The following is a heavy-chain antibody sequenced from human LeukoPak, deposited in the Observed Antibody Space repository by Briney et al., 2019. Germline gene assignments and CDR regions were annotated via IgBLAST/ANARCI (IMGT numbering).Heavy chain of an antibody. CDR3: AKYSGAYAIEY. CDR2: IKGDGSEK. D-gene: IGHD4-17*01. CDR1: GFTFSTSW. V-gene: IGHV3-7*02. Sequence: GGSLRLSCAASGFTFSTSWMSWVRQAPGKGLEWVANIKGDGSEKQYADSVMGRFTVSRDNAKNSLYLQMNILRGDDTAVYYCAKYSGAYAIEYWGQGTLVTVSS. J-gene: IGHJ4*02.